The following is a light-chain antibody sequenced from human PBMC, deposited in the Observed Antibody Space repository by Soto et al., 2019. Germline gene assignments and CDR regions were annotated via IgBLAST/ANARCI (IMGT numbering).Light chain of an antibody. CDR2: KAS. CDR1: ESISIW. V-gene: IGKV1-5*03. CDR3: QQYKSSST. Sequence: DIQMTQSPSTLSASVGDXXTXXCRASESISIWLAWYQQKPGKAPNLLINKASSLQSEVPSRFSGSGSGTEFTLTITSLQPDDFGVYYCQQYKSSSTVGQGTKVDIK. J-gene: IGKJ1*01.